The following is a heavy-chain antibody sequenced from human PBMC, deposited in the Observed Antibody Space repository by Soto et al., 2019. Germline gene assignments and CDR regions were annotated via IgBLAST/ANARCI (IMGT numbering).Heavy chain of an antibody. D-gene: IGHD6-19*01. J-gene: IGHJ5*02. V-gene: IGHV1-69*05. CDR2: IIPIFGTA. CDR3: ARDRIAVAGKAWCEP. CDR1: GGTFSRYA. Sequence: QVQLVQSGAEVKKPGSSVKVSCKASGGTFSRYAISWVRQAPGQGLEWMGGIIPIFGTANYAQKFQGRVTIATYESPSTAYREPGSLRSKYTAVYYCARDRIAVAGKAWCEPWGQGTLVAVCS.